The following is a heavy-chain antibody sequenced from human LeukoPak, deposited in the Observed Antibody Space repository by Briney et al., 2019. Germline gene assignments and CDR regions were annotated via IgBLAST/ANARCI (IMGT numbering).Heavy chain of an antibody. CDR3: AIVSTEDSSGYYYSDY. CDR1: GGSISSGDYY. Sequence: SQTLSLTCTVSGGSISSGDYYWSWLRQPPGTGLEWIGYIYYSGSTYYNPSLKSRVTISVDTSKDQFSLKLSSVTAADTAVYYCAIVSTEDSSGYYYSDYWGQGTLVTVSS. V-gene: IGHV4-30-4*08. J-gene: IGHJ4*02. CDR2: IYYSGST. D-gene: IGHD3-22*01.